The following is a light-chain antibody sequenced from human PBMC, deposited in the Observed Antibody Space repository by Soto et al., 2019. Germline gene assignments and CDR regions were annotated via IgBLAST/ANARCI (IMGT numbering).Light chain of an antibody. V-gene: IGLV2-14*03. CDR1: GNDVGGYTF. CDR3: CSYTATTTYV. J-gene: IGLJ1*01. Sequence: QSVLTHPASVSGSPGQSISIFCTGTGNDVGGYTFVSWYQQHPDKVPKLVIFDVNRRPSGVSDRFSGSKSVNAASLTISGLQAEDEADYYCCSYTATTTYVFGTGTKVTVL. CDR2: DVN.